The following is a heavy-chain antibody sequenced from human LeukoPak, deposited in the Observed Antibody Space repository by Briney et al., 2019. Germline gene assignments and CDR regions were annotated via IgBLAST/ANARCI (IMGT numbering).Heavy chain of an antibody. CDR1: GFTFSNYA. CDR3: VKDRTGTYTLDY. J-gene: IGHJ4*02. Sequence: GGSLRLSCAATGFTFSNYAIHWGRQAPGKGLGWVAFISDDGSRQHYADSVKGRFTISRDNSKNTLNLQMNSLRAEDTAVYYCVKDRTGTYTLDYWGQGTLVTVSS. D-gene: IGHD3-10*01. CDR2: ISDDGSRQ. V-gene: IGHV3-30-3*01.